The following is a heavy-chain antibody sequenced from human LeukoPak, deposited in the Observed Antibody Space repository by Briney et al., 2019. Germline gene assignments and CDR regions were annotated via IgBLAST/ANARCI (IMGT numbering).Heavy chain of an antibody. CDR1: GYTFTSYA. CDR2: INAGNGNT. CDR3: ARDPSYGDYVDPYFDY. J-gene: IGHJ4*02. V-gene: IGHV1-3*01. Sequence: ASVKVSRKASGYTFTSYAMHWVRQAPGQRLEWMGWINAGNGNTKYSQKFQGRVTITRDTSASTAYMELSSLRSEDTAVYYCARDPSYGDYVDPYFDYWGQGTLVTVSS. D-gene: IGHD4-17*01.